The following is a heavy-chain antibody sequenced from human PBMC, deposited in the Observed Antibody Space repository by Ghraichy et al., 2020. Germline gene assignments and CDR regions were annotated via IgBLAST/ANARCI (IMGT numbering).Heavy chain of an antibody. Sequence: GGSLRLSCTASGFTFGDYAMSWFRQAPGKGLEWVGFIRSKAYGGTTEYAASVKGRFTISRDDSKSIAYLQMNSLKTEDTAVYYCTRSEDYYDSSGYPDAFDIWGQGTMVTVSS. CDR2: IRSKAYGGTT. V-gene: IGHV3-49*03. J-gene: IGHJ3*02. CDR1: GFTFGDYA. CDR3: TRSEDYYDSSGYPDAFDI. D-gene: IGHD3-22*01.